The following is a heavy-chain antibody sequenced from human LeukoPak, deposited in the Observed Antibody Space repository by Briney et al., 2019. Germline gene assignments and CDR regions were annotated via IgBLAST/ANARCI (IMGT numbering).Heavy chain of an antibody. CDR1: GFTFNKCW. CDR3: ATDGAGFDT. J-gene: IGHJ5*02. Sequence: PGGSLRLSCAASGFTFNKCWMNWVRQTPEKGLEWVASINQDGSDKHYVDSVKGRFTISRDNAENSLSLQVSRLRDEDTAVYYCATDGAGFDTWGQGVLVTVSS. CDR2: INQDGSDK. V-gene: IGHV3-7*01.